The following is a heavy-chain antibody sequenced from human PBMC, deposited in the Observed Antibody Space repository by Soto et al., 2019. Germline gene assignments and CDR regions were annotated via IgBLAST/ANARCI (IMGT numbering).Heavy chain of an antibody. CDR2: IYPGDSDT. CDR3: ARTRSSTLGFYYDGMDV. V-gene: IGHV5-51*01. J-gene: IGHJ6*02. CDR1: GYSLASYW. Sequence: GESLKICCHGSGYSLASYWIGWELQMPPKYLEWMGIIYPGDSDTRYSPSFQGQVTISADKSLRTAYLQWTSLKASDTALYYCARTRSSTLGFYYDGMDVWGQGTTVTVSS. D-gene: IGHD6-6*01.